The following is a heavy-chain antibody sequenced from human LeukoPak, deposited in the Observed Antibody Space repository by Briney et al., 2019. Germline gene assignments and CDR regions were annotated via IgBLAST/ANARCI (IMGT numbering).Heavy chain of an antibody. CDR1: GGSISSGDYY. D-gene: IGHD6-19*01. J-gene: IGHJ4*02. CDR3: ATSLYTSGWSDY. V-gene: IGHV4-31*03. Sequence: SETLSLTCIVSGGSISSGDYYWSWIRQHPGKGLEWIGHIYNSWNTDYNPSLKSRVTISVDTSKNHFSLKLSSVTAADTAVYYCATSLYTSGWSDYWGQGTLVTVSS. CDR2: IYNSWNT.